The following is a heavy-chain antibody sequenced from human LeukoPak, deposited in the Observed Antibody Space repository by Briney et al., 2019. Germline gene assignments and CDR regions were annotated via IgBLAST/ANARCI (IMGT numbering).Heavy chain of an antibody. Sequence: GASVKVSCKASGYTFTSYYMHWVRQAPGQGLEWMGIINPSGGSTSYAQKFQGRVTMTRDMSTSTVYMELSSLRSEDTAVYYCARDYYYGSGSYSAYYYMDVWGKGTTVTVPS. D-gene: IGHD3-10*01. V-gene: IGHV1-46*01. CDR2: INPSGGST. CDR1: GYTFTSYY. CDR3: ARDYYYGSGSYSAYYYMDV. J-gene: IGHJ6*03.